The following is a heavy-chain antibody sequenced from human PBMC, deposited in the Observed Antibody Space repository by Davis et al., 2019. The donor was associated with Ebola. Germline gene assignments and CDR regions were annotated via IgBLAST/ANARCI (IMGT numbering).Heavy chain of an antibody. J-gene: IGHJ4*02. V-gene: IGHV3-23*01. CDR3: AKIFTVTPDY. CDR2: ISGSGDST. CDR1: GFTFSRYA. D-gene: IGHD4-11*01. Sequence: GGSLRLSCSASGFTFSRYAMAWVRQAPGKGLEWVSTISGSGDSTYYADSLKGRFTISRDNSKNTLYLQMNSLRAEDTAVYYCAKIFTVTPDYWGQGTLVTVSS.